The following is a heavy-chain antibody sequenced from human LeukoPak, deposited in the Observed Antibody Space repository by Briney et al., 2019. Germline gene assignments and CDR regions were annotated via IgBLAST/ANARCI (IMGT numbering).Heavy chain of an antibody. J-gene: IGHJ5*02. V-gene: IGHV4-4*09. CDR2: IYTSGST. CDR3: ARSHSGRILWFDP. Sequence: SETLSLTCTVSVGSLGSYYWSWIRQPPGKGLEWIGYIYTSGSTNYDPSLKCRVTISVDTSKNHFSLKLSSVTAADTAVYFCARSHSGRILWFDPWGQGTLVTVSS. CDR1: VGSLGSYY. D-gene: IGHD1-26*01.